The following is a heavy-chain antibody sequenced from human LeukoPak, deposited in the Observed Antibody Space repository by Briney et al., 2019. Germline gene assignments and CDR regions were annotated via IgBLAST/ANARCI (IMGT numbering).Heavy chain of an antibody. V-gene: IGHV1-24*01. CDR3: ATVAAYDSSGYYY. Sequence: GASVKVSCKASGGTFSSYAISWVRQAPGKGLEWMGGFDPEDGETIYAQKFQGRVTMTEDTSTDTAYMELSSLRSEDTAVYYCATVAAYDSSGYYYWGQGTLVTVSS. D-gene: IGHD3-22*01. J-gene: IGHJ4*02. CDR2: FDPEDGET. CDR1: GGTFSSYA.